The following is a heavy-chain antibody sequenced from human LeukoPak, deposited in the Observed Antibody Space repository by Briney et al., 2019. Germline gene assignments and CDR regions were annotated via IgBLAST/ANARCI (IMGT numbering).Heavy chain of an antibody. CDR3: ARDLSYYFGSGTSALDV. D-gene: IGHD3-10*01. Sequence: PSQTLSLTCTFSGASISTGGYYWTWIRQPPGGGLEWIGYIYYTGSIDYNPSLKSRLTISLDKSKNQFSLKLSSVTAADTAIYYCARDLSYYFGSGTSALDVWGQGTAVTVSS. CDR2: IYYTGSI. CDR1: GASISTGGYY. J-gene: IGHJ6*02. V-gene: IGHV4-31*03.